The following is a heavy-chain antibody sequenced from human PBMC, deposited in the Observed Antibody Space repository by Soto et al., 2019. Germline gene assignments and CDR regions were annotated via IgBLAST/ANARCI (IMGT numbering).Heavy chain of an antibody. D-gene: IGHD4-17*01. V-gene: IGHV3-48*02. CDR2: ITSSGDSI. CDR1: GFRFSDHS. J-gene: IGHJ4*02. CDR3: ARLPKGSRVTS. Sequence: EVQLLESGGGLIHPGGSLRLSCVASGFRFSDHSMNWVRQAPGKGLEWVSYITSSGDSIYCADSVKGRFTVSRDNAKNSLSLQMNSLRDEDTAVYYCARLPKGSRVTSWGQGTLVTVSS.